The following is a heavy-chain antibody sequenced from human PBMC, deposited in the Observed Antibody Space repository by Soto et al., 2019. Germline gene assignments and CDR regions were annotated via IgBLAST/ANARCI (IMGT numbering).Heavy chain of an antibody. CDR1: GFTFSSYG. CDR2: IWYDGRNK. CDR3: EREGNWYFDY. V-gene: IGHV3-33*01. Sequence: QVQLVESGGVVVQPGRSLRLSCAASGFTFSSYGMHWVRQAPGKGLEWVAVIWYDGRNKYYADSVKVRFTISRDNSKNTLYLHMNSLRAEDTAVYYCEREGNWYFDYWGPGTLVTFSS. D-gene: IGHD1-1*01. J-gene: IGHJ4*02.